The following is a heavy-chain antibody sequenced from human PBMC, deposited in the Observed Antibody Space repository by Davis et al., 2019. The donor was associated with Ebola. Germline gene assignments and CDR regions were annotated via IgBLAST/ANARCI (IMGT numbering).Heavy chain of an antibody. CDR2: IYYSGST. J-gene: IGHJ6*02. CDR3: ARGYGDYGMDV. V-gene: IGHV4-61*01. D-gene: IGHD3-10*01. Sequence: PSETLSLTCTVSGGSVSSGSYYWSWIRQPPGKGLEWIGYIYYSGSTNYNPSLKSRVTISVDTSKNQFSLKLSSVTAADTAVYYCARGYGDYGMDVWGQGTTVTVSS. CDR1: GGSVSSGSYY.